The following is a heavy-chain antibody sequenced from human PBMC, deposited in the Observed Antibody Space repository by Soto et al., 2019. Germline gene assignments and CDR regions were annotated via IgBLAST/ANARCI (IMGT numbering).Heavy chain of an antibody. Sequence: SETLSLTCTVSGGSITSYYWSWIRQPPGKGLEWIGYVYYSGSTNYNPSLKSRVTINSDPSKNQFSLQLTSVTSEDTAVYYCARGKNAAFDYWGQGTVVTVSS. CDR2: VYYSGST. J-gene: IGHJ4*02. CDR1: GGSITSYY. V-gene: IGHV4-59*12. CDR3: ARGKNAAFDY.